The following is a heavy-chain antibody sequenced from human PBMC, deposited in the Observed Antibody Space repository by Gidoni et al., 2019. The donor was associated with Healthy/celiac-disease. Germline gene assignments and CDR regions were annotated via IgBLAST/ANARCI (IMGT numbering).Heavy chain of an antibody. CDR2: ISSSSSYI. D-gene: IGHD3-9*01. J-gene: IGHJ4*02. Sequence: EVQLVESGGGLVKPGGSLRLSCAASGFTFSSYSMNWVRQAPGKGLEWVSSISSSSSYIYYADSVKGRFTISRDNAKNSLYLQMNSLRAEDTAVYYCARDQSYDILTGYTLDYWGQGTLVTVSS. V-gene: IGHV3-21*01. CDR1: GFTFSSYS. CDR3: ARDQSYDILTGYTLDY.